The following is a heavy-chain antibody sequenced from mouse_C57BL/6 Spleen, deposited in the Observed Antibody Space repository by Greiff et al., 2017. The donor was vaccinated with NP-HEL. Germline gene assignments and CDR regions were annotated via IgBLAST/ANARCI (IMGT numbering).Heavy chain of an antibody. V-gene: IGHV5-4*01. J-gene: IGHJ1*03. CDR3: ARDDYYGSSTPHWYFDV. CDR1: GFTFSSYA. CDR2: ISDGGSYT. D-gene: IGHD1-1*01. Sequence: EVQGVESGGGLVKPGGSLKLSCAASGFTFSSYAMSWVRQTPEKRLEWVATISDGGSYTYYPDNVKGRFTISRDNAKNNLYLQMSHLKSEDTAMYYCARDDYYGSSTPHWYFDVWGTGTTVTVSS.